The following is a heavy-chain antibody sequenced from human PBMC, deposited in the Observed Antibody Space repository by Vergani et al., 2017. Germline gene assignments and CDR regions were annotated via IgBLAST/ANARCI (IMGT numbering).Heavy chain of an antibody. CDR2: INHSGST. Sequence: QVQLQQWGAGLLKPSETLSLTCAVYGGSFSGYYWSWIRQPPGKGLEWIGVINHSGSTNYNPSLKSRVTISVDTSKNQFSLKLSSVTAADTAVYYCARGRKPRGIFGVVSNYYYYYMDVWGKGTTVTVSS. V-gene: IGHV4-34*01. CDR1: GGSFSGYY. D-gene: IGHD3-3*01. CDR3: ARGRKPRGIFGVVSNYYYYYMDV. J-gene: IGHJ6*03.